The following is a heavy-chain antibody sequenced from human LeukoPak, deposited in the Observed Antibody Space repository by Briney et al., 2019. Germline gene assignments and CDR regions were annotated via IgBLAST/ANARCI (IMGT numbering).Heavy chain of an antibody. CDR1: GFTFSSYW. J-gene: IGHJ6*02. CDR2: INSDGSST. CDR3: AREIGTTIPFYYYYGMDV. D-gene: IGHD5-12*01. Sequence: GGSLRLSCAASGFTFSSYWMHWVRQAPGKGLVWVSRINSDGSSTSYADSVKGRFTISRDNAKNTLYLQMNSLRAEDTAVYYCAREIGTTIPFYYYYGMDVWGQGTTVTVSS. V-gene: IGHV3-74*01.